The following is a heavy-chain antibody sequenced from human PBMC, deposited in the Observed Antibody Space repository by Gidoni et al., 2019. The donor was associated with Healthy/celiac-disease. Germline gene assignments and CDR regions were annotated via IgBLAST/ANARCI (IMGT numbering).Heavy chain of an antibody. V-gene: IGHV1-69*02. J-gene: IGHJ4*02. CDR3: ASHKNILTGYFDY. CDR1: GVPFSSYT. CDR2: IIPILGIA. Sequence: QVQLVQSGAEVKKPGSSVKVSCKASGVPFSSYTISWVRPAPGQGLEWMGSIIPILGIANYAQKFKGRVTITADKSTSTAYMELSSLRSEDTAVYYCASHKNILTGYFDYWGQGTLVTVSS. D-gene: IGHD3-9*01.